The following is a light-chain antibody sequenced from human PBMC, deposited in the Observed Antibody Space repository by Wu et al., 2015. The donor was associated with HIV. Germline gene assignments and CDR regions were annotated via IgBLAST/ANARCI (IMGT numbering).Light chain of an antibody. CDR3: QQYDTFPLT. CDR2: AAS. J-gene: IGKJ4*01. V-gene: IGKV1-8*01. CDR1: QHIRSS. Sequence: ITQSPSSLSASTGDTVNITCQASQHIRSSLAWYRQKPGKVPELLIYAASILHRGVPSRFSGSGSGTAFTLTITCLQSEDLATFYCQQYDTFPLTFGGGPRWTSN.